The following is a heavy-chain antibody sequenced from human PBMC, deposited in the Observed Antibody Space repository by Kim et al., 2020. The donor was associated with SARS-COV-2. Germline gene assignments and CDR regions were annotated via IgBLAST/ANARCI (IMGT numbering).Heavy chain of an antibody. D-gene: IGHD3-22*01. Sequence: YADSVKGRFTISRDNSKNTLYLQMNSLRAEDTAVYYCAKSNYYDGKDDVYWGQGTLVTVSS. J-gene: IGHJ4*02. CDR3: AKSNYYDGKDDVY. V-gene: IGHV3-23*01.